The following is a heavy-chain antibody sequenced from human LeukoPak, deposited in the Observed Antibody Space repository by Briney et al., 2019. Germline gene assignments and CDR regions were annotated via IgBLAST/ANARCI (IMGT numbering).Heavy chain of an antibody. V-gene: IGHV4-59*08. D-gene: IGHD1-7*01. CDR1: GGSISSYY. J-gene: IGHJ3*02. Sequence: SETLSLTCTVSGGSISSYYWSWIRQPPGKGLEWIGYIYYSGSTNYNPSLKSRVTISVDTSKNQFSLKLSSVTAADRAVYYCARLELRYGAFDIWGQGTMVTVSS. CDR2: IYYSGST. CDR3: ARLELRYGAFDI.